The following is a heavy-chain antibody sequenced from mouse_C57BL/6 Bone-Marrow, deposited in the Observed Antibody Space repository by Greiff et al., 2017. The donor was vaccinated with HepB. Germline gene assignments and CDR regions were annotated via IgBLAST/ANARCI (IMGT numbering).Heavy chain of an antibody. J-gene: IGHJ3*01. D-gene: IGHD2-4*01. CDR1: GYTFTSYW. V-gene: IGHV1-64*01. Sequence: VQLQQSGAELVKPGASVKLSCKASGYTFTSYWMHWVKQRPGQGLEWIGMIHPNSGRTNYNEKFKSKATLTVDKSSSTAYMQLSSLTSEDSAVYYCAKGIYYDYGWFAYWGQGTLVTVSA. CDR3: AKGIYYDYGWFAY. CDR2: IHPNSGRT.